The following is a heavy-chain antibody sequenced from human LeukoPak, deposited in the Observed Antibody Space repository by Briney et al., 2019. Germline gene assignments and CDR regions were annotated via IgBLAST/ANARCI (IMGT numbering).Heavy chain of an antibody. CDR1: GFTFSSYA. V-gene: IGHV3-23*01. Sequence: GGSLRLSCAASGFTFSSYAMSWVRQAPGKGLEWVSAISGSGGSTYYADSVKGRFTISRDNSKNTLYLQMNSLRAEDTAVYYCASAPGYGGYSLNNWFDPWGQGTLVTVSS. CDR3: ASAPGYGGYSLNNWFDP. CDR2: ISGSGGST. D-gene: IGHD5-12*01. J-gene: IGHJ5*02.